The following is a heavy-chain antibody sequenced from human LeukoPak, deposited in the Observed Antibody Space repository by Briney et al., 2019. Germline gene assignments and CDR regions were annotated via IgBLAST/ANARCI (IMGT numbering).Heavy chain of an antibody. J-gene: IGHJ6*03. Sequence: SETLSLTCTVSGGSISSYYWSWIRQPAGKGLEWIGYIYYSGSTNYNPSLKSRVTISVDTSKNQFSLKLSSVTAADTAVYYCARAGELDTAMVIARSTLYYYYYMDVWGKGTTVTVSS. V-gene: IGHV4-59*01. CDR3: ARAGELDTAMVIARSTLYYYYYMDV. CDR1: GGSISSYY. CDR2: IYYSGST. D-gene: IGHD5-18*01.